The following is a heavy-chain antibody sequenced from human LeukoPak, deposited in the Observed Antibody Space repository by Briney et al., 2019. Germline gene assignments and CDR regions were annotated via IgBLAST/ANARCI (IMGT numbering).Heavy chain of an antibody. Sequence: ASVKVSCKASGNTFTGHYTHWVRQAPGQGLEWMGWLNPNTGGTNYAPKFHGRVTMTRDTSISTAYMELRSLRSDDTAVYYCARDYTSAARGYFDYWGQGTLVTVSS. J-gene: IGHJ4*02. CDR1: GNTFTGHY. D-gene: IGHD3-16*01. V-gene: IGHV1-2*02. CDR2: LNPNTGGT. CDR3: ARDYTSAARGYFDY.